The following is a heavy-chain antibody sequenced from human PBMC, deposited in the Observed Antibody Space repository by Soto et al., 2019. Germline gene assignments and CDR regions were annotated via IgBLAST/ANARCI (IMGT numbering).Heavy chain of an antibody. D-gene: IGHD7-27*01. V-gene: IGHV4-34*01. CDR2: INHRGST. CDR1: GGSFSGYY. Sequence: LETLSLTCAVFGGSFSGYYWSWIRQPPGKGLEWIGEINHRGSTNYNPSLKSRVTISVDRSKNQLSLHLSSVTAADTAVYYCARYGDTSAFDIWGQGTVVTVSS. J-gene: IGHJ3*02. CDR3: ARYGDTSAFDI.